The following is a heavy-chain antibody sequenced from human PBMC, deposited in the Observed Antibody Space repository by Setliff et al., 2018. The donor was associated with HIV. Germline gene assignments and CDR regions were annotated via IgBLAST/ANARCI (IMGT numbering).Heavy chain of an antibody. CDR2: IRSKANRYTT. Sequence: GGSLRLSCRASGFTFSVSAIHWVRQVPGVGLEWVGRIRSKANRYTTTYAASVKGRFTVSRDDSENMAYLQMNSLNIEYTAIYYCARRVSGSYYPYFDYWGQGTLVTVSS. V-gene: IGHV3-73*01. CDR1: GFTFSVSA. CDR3: ARRVSGSYYPYFDY. J-gene: IGHJ4*02. D-gene: IGHD1-26*01.